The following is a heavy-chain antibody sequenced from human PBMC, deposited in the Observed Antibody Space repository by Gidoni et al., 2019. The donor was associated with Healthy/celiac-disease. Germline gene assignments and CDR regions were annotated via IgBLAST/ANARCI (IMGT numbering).Heavy chain of an antibody. CDR3: ARDHGYYDSSGYYYSSAFDI. D-gene: IGHD3-22*01. J-gene: IGHJ3*02. Sequence: QVQLQQSGPGLNKPPQTLSLTCAISGASVSSNRAAWNWIRQSPSRGLEWLGRTYYRSKWYNDYAVSVKSRITINPDTSKNQFSLQLNSVTPEDTAVYYCARDHGYYDSSGYYYSSAFDIWGQGTMVTVSS. CDR1: GASVSSNRAA. CDR2: TYYRSKWYN. V-gene: IGHV6-1*01.